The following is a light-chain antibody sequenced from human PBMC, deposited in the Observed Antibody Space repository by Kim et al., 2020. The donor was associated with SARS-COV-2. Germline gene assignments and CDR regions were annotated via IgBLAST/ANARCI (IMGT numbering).Light chain of an antibody. J-gene: IGLJ1*01. CDR2: QDS. Sequence: SYELTQPPSVSVSPGQTASITCSGDKLGDKYACWYQQKPGQSPVLVIYQDSKRPSGIPERFSGSNSGNTATLTISGTQAMDEADYYCQAWDSSPLVFGTGTKVTVL. V-gene: IGLV3-1*01. CDR1: KLGDKY. CDR3: QAWDSSPLV.